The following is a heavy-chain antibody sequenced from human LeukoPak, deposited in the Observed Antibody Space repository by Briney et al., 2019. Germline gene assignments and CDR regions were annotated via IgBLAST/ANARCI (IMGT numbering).Heavy chain of an antibody. Sequence: GGSLRLSCAASGFTFRSYEMNWVRQAPGKGLEWVSYISSSGSTIYYADSVKGRFTISRDNAKNSLYLQMNSLRAEDTAVYYRARGFWSGYSRAGMGVWGQGTTVTVSS. CDR1: GFTFRSYE. J-gene: IGHJ6*02. D-gene: IGHD3-3*01. V-gene: IGHV3-48*03. CDR2: ISSSGSTI. CDR3: ARGFWSGYSRAGMGV.